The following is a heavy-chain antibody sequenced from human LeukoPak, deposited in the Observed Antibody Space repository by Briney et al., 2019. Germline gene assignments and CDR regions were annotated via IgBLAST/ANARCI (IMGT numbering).Heavy chain of an antibody. CDR1: GFTFSNYW. V-gene: IGHV3-7*01. CDR2: IKRDGSEK. D-gene: IGHD1-1*01. CDR3: ARMSTTWRGLDY. J-gene: IGHJ4*02. Sequence: GGSLRLSCAGSGFTFSNYWMTWVRQAPGKGLEWVANIKRDGSEKYYVDSVKGRFTFSRDNAKNSLYLQMNSLRVEDTAVYYCARMSTTWRGLDYWGQGTQVIVSS.